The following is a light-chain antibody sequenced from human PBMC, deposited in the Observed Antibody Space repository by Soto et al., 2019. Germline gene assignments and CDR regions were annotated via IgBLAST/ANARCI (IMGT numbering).Light chain of an antibody. Sequence: DIQMTQSPSSLSASVGDRVTITCRASQSISSSLNWYQQKPGKAPKLLIYAASSFQSGVPSRFSGSGSGTDFTLTISSLQPEDFATYYCQQSYSTPFTFGPGTKVDIK. CDR3: QQSYSTPFT. J-gene: IGKJ3*01. V-gene: IGKV1-39*01. CDR1: QSISSS. CDR2: AAS.